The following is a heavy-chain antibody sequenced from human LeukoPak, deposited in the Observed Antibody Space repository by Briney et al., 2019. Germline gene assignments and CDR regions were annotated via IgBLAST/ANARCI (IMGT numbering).Heavy chain of an antibody. V-gene: IGHV5-51*01. J-gene: IGHJ4*02. CDR1: GYNCTNYW. D-gene: IGHD5-18*01. Sequence: RGESLKISCKASGYNCTNYWIGWVRQMPGKGLEWTGIISPGDSDTRYSPSFQGQVTISADKSICTAYLQWSSLKASDTAMYYCARRGDSYGRFDYWGQGILVTVSS. CDR3: ARRGDSYGRFDY. CDR2: ISPGDSDT.